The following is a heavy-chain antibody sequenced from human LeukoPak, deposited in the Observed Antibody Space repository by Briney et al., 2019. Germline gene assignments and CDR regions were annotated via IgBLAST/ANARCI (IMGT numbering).Heavy chain of an antibody. CDR3: ARAGGYYGAYYYGMDV. D-gene: IGHD3-10*01. CDR1: GFTFSRYS. Sequence: GGSLRLSCAASGFTFSRYSMNWVRQAPGKGLEWVSSISSSSSYIYDADSVKGRFTISRDNAKNSLYLQMNSLRAEDTAVYYCARAGGYYGAYYYGMDVWGQGTTVTVSS. J-gene: IGHJ6*02. V-gene: IGHV3-21*01. CDR2: ISSSSSYI.